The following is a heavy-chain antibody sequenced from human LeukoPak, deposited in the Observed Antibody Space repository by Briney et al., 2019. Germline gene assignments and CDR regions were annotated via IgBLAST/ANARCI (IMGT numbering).Heavy chain of an antibody. CDR2: IYYSGST. D-gene: IGHD3/OR15-3a*01. V-gene: IGHV4-61*01. J-gene: IGHJ3*02. CDR3: ARQDSRDAFGI. Sequence: SETLSLTCTVSGGSVSSGTYYWSWIRQPPGKGLECIGYIYYSGSTNYNPSLKSRVTISVDTSKNQFSLKLSSVTAADTAVYYCARQDSRDAFGIWGQGTMVTVSS. CDR1: GGSVSSGTYY.